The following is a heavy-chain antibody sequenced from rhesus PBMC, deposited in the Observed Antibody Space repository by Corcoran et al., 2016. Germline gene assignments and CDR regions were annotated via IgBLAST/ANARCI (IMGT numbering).Heavy chain of an antibody. CDR1: GFPISTSGTG. V-gene: IGHV2-95*01. Sequence: QVTLKESGPALVKPTQTLTLTCTFSGFPISTSGTGVGWIRQPPGKAPEWLAAIYWNDSKYYTTSLKNRLTISKDTSNNQVVLLMINMDPVDTATYYCARVNSGNYYLGIFDSWGQGVLVTVSS. CDR3: ARVNSGNYYLGIFDS. CDR2: IYWNDSK. J-gene: IGHJ4*01. D-gene: IGHD3-16*01.